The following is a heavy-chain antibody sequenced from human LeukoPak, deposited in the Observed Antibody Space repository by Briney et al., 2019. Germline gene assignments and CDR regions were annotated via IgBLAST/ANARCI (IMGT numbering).Heavy chain of an antibody. V-gene: IGHV4-59*11. CDR3: AREVNTMIGVNYYYMDG. D-gene: IGHD3-22*01. J-gene: IGHJ6*03. Sequence: SETLSLTCTVSGGSISSHYWSWIRQPPGKGLEWSGYIYYSGSTNYNPSLKSRVTISVDASKNQFSLKLSSVTAADTAVYYCAREVNTMIGVNYYYMDGWGKGTTVTVSS. CDR2: IYYSGST. CDR1: GGSISSHY.